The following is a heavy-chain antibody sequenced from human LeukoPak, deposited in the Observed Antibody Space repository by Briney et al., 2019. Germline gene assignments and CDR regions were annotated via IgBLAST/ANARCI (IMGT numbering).Heavy chain of an antibody. Sequence: SGGSLRLSCAASGLTFSDYYMSWIRQAPGKGLVWVSYISSSGSTIYYADSVKGRFTISRDNAKNSLYLQMNSLRAEDTAVYYCARVRMDYGSGGPADYWGQGTLVTVSS. J-gene: IGHJ4*02. V-gene: IGHV3-11*01. D-gene: IGHD3-10*01. CDR2: ISSSGSTI. CDR1: GLTFSDYY. CDR3: ARVRMDYGSGGPADY.